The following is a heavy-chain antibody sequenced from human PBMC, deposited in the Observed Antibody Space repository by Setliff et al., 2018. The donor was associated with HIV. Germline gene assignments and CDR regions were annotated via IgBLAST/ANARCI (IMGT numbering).Heavy chain of an antibody. CDR1: GGSISSSNW. V-gene: IGHV4-4*02. CDR3: ARDRRDDYYLTAYFDS. Sequence: SETLSLTCAVSGGSISSSNWWSWVRQPPGKGLEWIGEIYHGGSTNYNPSLKSRVTMSIDTSKNQFSLKLSSVTAADTAVYYCARDRRDDYYLTAYFDSLGQGTVVTVSS. D-gene: IGHD1-26*01. J-gene: IGHJ4*02. CDR2: IYHGGST.